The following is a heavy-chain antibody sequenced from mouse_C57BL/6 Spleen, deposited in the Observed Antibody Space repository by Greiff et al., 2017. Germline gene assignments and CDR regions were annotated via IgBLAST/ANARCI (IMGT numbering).Heavy chain of an antibody. Sequence: VQLQQSGPELVKPGASVKISCKASGYALRSSWMNWVKQRPGKGLEWIGRIYPGDGDTNYNGKFKGKATLTADKSSSTASMQISSLTSEDSAVYFCAGYYYGSRPLYYFDCWGQGTTLTVSS. V-gene: IGHV1-82*01. CDR1: GYALRSSW. J-gene: IGHJ2*01. CDR3: AGYYYGSRPLYYFDC. D-gene: IGHD1-1*01. CDR2: IYPGDGDT.